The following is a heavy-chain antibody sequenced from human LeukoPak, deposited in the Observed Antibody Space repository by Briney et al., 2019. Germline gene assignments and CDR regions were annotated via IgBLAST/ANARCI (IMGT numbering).Heavy chain of an antibody. J-gene: IGHJ4*02. CDR1: GFTFTKYT. V-gene: IGHV3-21*01. Sequence: GGSLRLSCAASGFTFTKYTLNWVRQTPGKGPELVSYISSGGDYINYADSVKGRFTISRDNAKNSLYLQMNSLRAEDTAVYYCARGTAARVWGQGTLVTVSS. CDR3: ARGTAARV. D-gene: IGHD6-6*01. CDR2: ISSGGDYI.